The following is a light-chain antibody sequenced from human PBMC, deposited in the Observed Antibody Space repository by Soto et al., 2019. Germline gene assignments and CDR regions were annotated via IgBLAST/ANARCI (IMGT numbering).Light chain of an antibody. CDR2: AAS. J-gene: IGKJ2*01. CDR1: QSISSY. V-gene: IGKV1-39*01. CDR3: QQSYSTPYT. Sequence: DIQMTQSPSSLSASVGDRVTITCRASQSISSYLNWYQQKPGKAPKLLIYAASSLQSGVPSRFSGSGSGTDFTRTISSLQPEDFATYYCQQSYSTPYTFRQGTKLEIK.